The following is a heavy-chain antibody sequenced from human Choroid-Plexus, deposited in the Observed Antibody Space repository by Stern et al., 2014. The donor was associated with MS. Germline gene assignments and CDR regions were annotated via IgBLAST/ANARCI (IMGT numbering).Heavy chain of an antibody. D-gene: IGHD2/OR15-2a*01. V-gene: IGHV3-30*18. J-gene: IGHJ5*02. CDR1: GFTFGSCA. Sequence: VQLVESGGGVVQPGRPLRLSCVASGFTFGSCAMHWVRQAPGKGLEWAGGVSQDGSYKYYADSVKGRFTISRDNSQNTLYMQMSSLRPEDTAVYYCAKDRQYLTYFFDHWGQGSLVTVSS. CDR3: AKDRQYLTYFFDH. CDR2: VSQDGSYK.